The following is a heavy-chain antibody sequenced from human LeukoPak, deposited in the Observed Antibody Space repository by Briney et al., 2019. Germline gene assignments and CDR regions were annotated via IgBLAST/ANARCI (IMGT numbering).Heavy chain of an antibody. CDR2: INHSGST. D-gene: IGHD3-9*01. CDR1: GGSFSGYY. V-gene: IGHV4-34*01. J-gene: IGHJ5*02. Sequence: SETLPPTCAVYGGSFSGYYWSWIRQPPGKGLEWIGEINHSGSTNYNPSLKSRVTISVDTSKNQFSLKLSSVTAADTAVYYCARAPRRHYDILTGYRNWFDPWGQGTLVTVSS. CDR3: ARAPRRHYDILTGYRNWFDP.